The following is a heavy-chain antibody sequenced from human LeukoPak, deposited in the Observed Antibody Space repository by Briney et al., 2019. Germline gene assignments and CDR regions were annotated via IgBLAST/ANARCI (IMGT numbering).Heavy chain of an antibody. D-gene: IGHD3-10*01. J-gene: IGHJ4*02. CDR1: GGSISAYY. V-gene: IGHV4-59*08. CDR3: ASRGY. CDR2: IYNSGST. Sequence: SETLSLTCTVSGGSISAYYWSWIRQPAGKGLEWIGYIYNSGSTNYNPSLKSRVTISVDTSKNQFSLMVNSVTAADTAVYYCASRGYWGQGTLVTVSS.